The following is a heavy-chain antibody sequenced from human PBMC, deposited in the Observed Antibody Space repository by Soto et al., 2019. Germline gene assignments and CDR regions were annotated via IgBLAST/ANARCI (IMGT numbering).Heavy chain of an antibody. V-gene: IGHV3-23*01. CDR3: ARDSRGYDYVWGSYRRDYYYYGMDV. Sequence: GALRLSCAASGFTFSSYAMSWVRQAPGKGLEWVSAISGSGGSTYYADSVKGRFTISRDNSKNTLYLQMNSLRAEDTAVYYCARDSRGYDYVWGSYRRDYYYYGMDVWGQGTTVTVSS. CDR1: GFTFSSYA. J-gene: IGHJ6*02. CDR2: ISGSGGST. D-gene: IGHD3-16*02.